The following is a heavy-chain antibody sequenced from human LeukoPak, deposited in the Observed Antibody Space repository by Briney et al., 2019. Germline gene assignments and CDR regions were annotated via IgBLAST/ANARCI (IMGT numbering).Heavy chain of an antibody. J-gene: IGHJ4*02. Sequence: GTLRLSCAASGFIFSRYGMSWVRQPPGKGLEWIGTIDHAGTTFYNVSLKSRVTISVDTPNNQFSLRLNSVGAADTAVYYCARRRDGYNQLDYWGQGTLVTVSS. CDR1: GFIFSRYG. CDR2: IDHAGTT. D-gene: IGHD5-24*01. CDR3: ARRRDGYNQLDY. V-gene: IGHV4-38-2*01.